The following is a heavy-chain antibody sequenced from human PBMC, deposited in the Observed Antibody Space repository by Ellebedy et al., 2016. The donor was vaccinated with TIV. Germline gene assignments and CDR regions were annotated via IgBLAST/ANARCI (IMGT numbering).Heavy chain of an antibody. CDR1: GYRFTTSW. V-gene: IGHV5-51*01. CDR3: ARRGSDGGNYQEFDA. CDR2: IYPGDSDT. D-gene: IGHD4/OR15-4a*01. J-gene: IGHJ5*02. Sequence: GESLKISCKSSGYRFTTSWIGWVRQMPGKGLEWMGIIYPGDSDTRYSPSFRGQVTISADKSTSTVYLQWNSLRASDTAMYYCARRGSDGGNYQEFDAWGQGTLVTVSS.